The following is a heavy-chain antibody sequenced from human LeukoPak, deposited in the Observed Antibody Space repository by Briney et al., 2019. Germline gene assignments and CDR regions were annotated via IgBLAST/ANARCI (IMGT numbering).Heavy chain of an antibody. J-gene: IGHJ4*02. CDR2: ITASAAST. V-gene: IGHV3-23*01. CDR1: GFTFNSYA. CDR3: AKVSGWGESQFDY. Sequence: GSLRLSCAASGFTFNSYAMSWVRQAPGKGLEWVSAITASAASTYYADSVKGRFTISRDNSKNTLYLQMNSLRAEDTAVYYCAKVSGWGESQFDYWGQGTLVTVSS. D-gene: IGHD3-16*01.